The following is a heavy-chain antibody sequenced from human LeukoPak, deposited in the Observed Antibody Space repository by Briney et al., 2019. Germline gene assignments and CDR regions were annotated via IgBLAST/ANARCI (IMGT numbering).Heavy chain of an antibody. D-gene: IGHD2-15*01. V-gene: IGHV4-59*01. CDR3: ARHADIALYREGMDV. Sequence: PSETLSLTCTVSGGSISHYFWSWIRQPPGRGLEWVGYVYYRGNTIYSPSLRSRVTISVDSSKNEFSLKMTSVTAADTAVYYCARHADIALYREGMDVWGKGTTVTVSS. J-gene: IGHJ6*04. CDR1: GGSISHYF. CDR2: VYYRGNT.